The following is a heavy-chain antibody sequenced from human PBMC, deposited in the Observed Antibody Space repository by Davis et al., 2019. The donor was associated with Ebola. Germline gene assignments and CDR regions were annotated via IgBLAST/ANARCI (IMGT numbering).Heavy chain of an antibody. CDR3: ARWRLRQLLYLKTDAFDI. CDR2: IYHSGST. Sequence: PSETLSLTCTVSGYSISSGYYWGWIRQPPGKGLEWIGSIYHSGSTYYNPSLKSRVTISVDTSKNQFSLKLSSVTAADTAVYYCARWRLRQLLYLKTDAFDIWGQGTMVTVSS. D-gene: IGHD2-2*02. CDR1: GYSISSGYY. V-gene: IGHV4-38-2*02. J-gene: IGHJ3*02.